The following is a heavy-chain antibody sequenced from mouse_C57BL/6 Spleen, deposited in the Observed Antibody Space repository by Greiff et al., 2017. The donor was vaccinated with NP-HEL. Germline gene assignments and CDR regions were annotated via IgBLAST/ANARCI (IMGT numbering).Heavy chain of an antibody. CDR2: IDPSDSYT. Sequence: QVQLQQPGAELVKPGASVKLSCKASGYTFTSYWMQWVKQRPGQGLEWIGEIDPSDSYTNYNQKFKGKATLTVDTSSSTAYMQLSSLTSEDSAVYYCARALAWYFDVWGTGTTVTVSS. CDR3: ARALAWYFDV. J-gene: IGHJ1*03. CDR1: GYTFTSYW. V-gene: IGHV1-50*01.